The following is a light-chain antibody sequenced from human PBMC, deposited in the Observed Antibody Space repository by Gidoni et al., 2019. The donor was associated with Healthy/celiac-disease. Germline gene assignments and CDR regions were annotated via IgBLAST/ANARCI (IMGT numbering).Light chain of an antibody. CDR1: QSLLYSAGNTY. Sequence: DVVMTQSPLSLPVTLGQPASISCRSSQSLLYSAGNTYLNWFQQRPGQSPRRLIYKVSNRDSGVPDRFSGRGSGTDFTLKISRVEAEDVGVYYCMQGKHWPWTFDQGTKVEIK. J-gene: IGKJ1*01. V-gene: IGKV2-30*01. CDR3: MQGKHWPWT. CDR2: KVS.